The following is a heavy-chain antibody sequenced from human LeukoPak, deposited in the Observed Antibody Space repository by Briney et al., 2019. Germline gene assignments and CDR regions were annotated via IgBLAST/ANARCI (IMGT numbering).Heavy chain of an antibody. CDR1: GLTFSSYA. CDR3: ASEFVTTLDY. D-gene: IGHD4-17*01. V-gene: IGHV3-30-3*01. Sequence: PGRSLRLSCAASGLTFSSYAMHWVRQDPGKWLEWVAVISNDGTNKYYADSVKGRFTNSRDNSKNTLYLQMNSLRAEDTAVYYCASEFVTTLDYWGQGTLVTVSS. CDR2: ISNDGTNK. J-gene: IGHJ4*02.